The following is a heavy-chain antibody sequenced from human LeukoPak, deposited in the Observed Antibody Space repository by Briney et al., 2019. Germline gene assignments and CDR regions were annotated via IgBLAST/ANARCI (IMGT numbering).Heavy chain of an antibody. V-gene: IGHV1-2*02. Sequence: ASVKVSCKASGYTFTGYYMHWVRQAPGQGLEWMGWINPNSGGTNYAQKFQGRVTMTRDTSISTVYVELIRLRSDDTAVYYCARVGVLRFLEWSLAFDPWGQGTLVTVSS. CDR3: ARVGVLRFLEWSLAFDP. J-gene: IGHJ5*02. D-gene: IGHD3-3*01. CDR2: INPNSGGT. CDR1: GYTFTGYY.